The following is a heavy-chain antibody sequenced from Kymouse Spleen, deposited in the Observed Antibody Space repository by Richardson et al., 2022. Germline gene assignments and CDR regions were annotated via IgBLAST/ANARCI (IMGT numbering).Heavy chain of an antibody. Sequence: QVQLQESGPGLVKPSGTLSLTCAVSGGSISSSNWWSWVRQPPGKGLEWIGEIYHSGSTNYNPSLKSRVTISVDKSKNQFSLKLSSVTAADTAVYYCARGGYCSSTSCPWYFDLWGRGTLVTVSS. CDR2: IYHSGST. CDR3: ARGGYCSSTSCPWYFDL. CDR1: GGSISSSNW. D-gene: IGHD2-2*02. V-gene: IGHV4-4*02. J-gene: IGHJ2*01.